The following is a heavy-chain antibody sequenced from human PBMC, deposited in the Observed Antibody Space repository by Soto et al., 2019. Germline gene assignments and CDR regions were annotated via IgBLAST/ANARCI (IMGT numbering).Heavy chain of an antibody. CDR3: ARDSGWPILNFDN. Sequence: GWSLRLSCGASDFDFSSYGIHWCRQAPGKGLEWVAASSYDGRETFYADSAKGRFTVSKEMSKNTAFLQMNALRHEDTAVYFCARDSGWPILNFDNWGQGTPVTVSS. J-gene: IGHJ4*02. D-gene: IGHD3-10*01. CDR2: SSYDGRET. V-gene: IGHV3-30*03. CDR1: DFDFSSYG.